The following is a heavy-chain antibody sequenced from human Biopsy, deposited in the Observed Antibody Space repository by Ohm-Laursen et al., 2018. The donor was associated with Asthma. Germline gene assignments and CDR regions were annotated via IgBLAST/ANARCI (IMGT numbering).Heavy chain of an antibody. CDR1: GGTLNNYA. Sequence: GASVKVSCNASGGTLNNYAINWVRQAPGQGLEWMGGISPIFGSIKYAEKFQGRVTLTADVFTNTVHMELTSLRSDDTAVLYCAKASCYYFSCDLDVWGQGTTVIVSS. CDR2: ISPIFGSI. CDR3: AKASCYYFSCDLDV. J-gene: IGHJ6*02. V-gene: IGHV1-69*13.